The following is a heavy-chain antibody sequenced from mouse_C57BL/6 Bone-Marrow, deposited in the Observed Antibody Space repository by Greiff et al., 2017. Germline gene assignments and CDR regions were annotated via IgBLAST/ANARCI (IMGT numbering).Heavy chain of an antibody. CDR3: TTSKFFHYYGPLYAMDY. D-gene: IGHD1-1*01. J-gene: IGHJ4*01. CDR2: IDPENGDT. Sequence: EVQLQQSGAELVRPGASVKLSCTASGFNIKDDYMHWVKQRPEQGLEWIGWIDPENGDTEYASKFQGKATITAATSTNTAYLQLSSLTSEDTAVYYCTTSKFFHYYGPLYAMDYWGQGTSVTVSS. CDR1: GFNIKDDY. V-gene: IGHV14-4*01.